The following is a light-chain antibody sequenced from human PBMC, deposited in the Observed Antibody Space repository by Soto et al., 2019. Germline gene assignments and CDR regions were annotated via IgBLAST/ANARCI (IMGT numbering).Light chain of an antibody. CDR3: QVWDSSSGGVV. CDR1: NIGSKS. Sequence: SYELTQPPSVSVAPGKTARITCGGNNIGSKSVHWYQQKPGQAPVLVIYYDSDRPSGIPERSSGSNSGNTATLTISRVEAGDEADYYCQVWDSSSGGVVFGGGTKVTVL. CDR2: YDS. V-gene: IGLV3-21*04. J-gene: IGLJ2*01.